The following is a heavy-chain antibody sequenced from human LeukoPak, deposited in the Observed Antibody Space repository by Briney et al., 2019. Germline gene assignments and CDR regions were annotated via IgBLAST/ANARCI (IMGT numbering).Heavy chain of an antibody. Sequence: PSETLSLTCTVSGGSISSGDYYWSWIRQPPGKDLEWNGYIYYSGSTYYNPSLKSRVTISVDTSKNKFSLKLSSVTASDTALYHCARFHYSDCSGYYRKHNLFHPWGQGTLVTVSS. J-gene: IGHJ5*02. CDR2: IYYSGST. D-gene: IGHD3-22*01. CDR1: GGSISSGDYY. CDR3: ARFHYSDCSGYYRKHNLFHP. V-gene: IGHV4-30-4*08.